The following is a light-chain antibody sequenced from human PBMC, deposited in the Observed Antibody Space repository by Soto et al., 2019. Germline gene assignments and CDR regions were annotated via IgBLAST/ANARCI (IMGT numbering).Light chain of an antibody. J-gene: IGKJ1*01. CDR3: QQCGSYSPWT. Sequence: DIQMTQSPSTLSASVGDRVTITCRASQSIGSWLAWYQQKPGKAPKLLIYKASSLESGVPSRFSGSGSGRELTLTIRSRPPDDFASYYCQQCGSYSPWTFGQGTKVEIK. CDR2: KAS. CDR1: QSIGSW. V-gene: IGKV1-5*03.